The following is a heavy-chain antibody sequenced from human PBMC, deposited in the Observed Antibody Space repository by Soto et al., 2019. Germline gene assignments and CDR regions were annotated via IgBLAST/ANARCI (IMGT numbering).Heavy chain of an antibody. J-gene: IGHJ5*01. D-gene: IGHD3-10*02. CDR1: RGAFGDYW. CDR3: PRDVPHNWFDS. CDR2: INRDANDI. V-gene: IGHV3-74*01. Sequence: EVQLVESGGGLVQPGGSLRISCEASRGAFGDYWMHWVRQAPGKGLVWVSRINRDANDIIYADSVKGRFTASRDNAKNMVFLQMHSRGVEDTAVYSCPRDVPHNWFDSRVQGFLVTVSS.